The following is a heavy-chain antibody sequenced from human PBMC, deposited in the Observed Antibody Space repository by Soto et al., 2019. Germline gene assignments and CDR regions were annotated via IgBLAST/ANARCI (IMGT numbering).Heavy chain of an antibody. Sequence: PGGSLRLSCAASGFTFSSHWMHWVRQAPGKGLVWVSRINSDGSSTSYADSVKGRFTISRDNAKNTLYLQMNSLRAEDTAVYYCARNPSEYCSSTSCYTGVPRYYYYGMDVWGQGTTVTVSS. D-gene: IGHD2-2*02. CDR2: INSDGSST. V-gene: IGHV3-74*01. J-gene: IGHJ6*02. CDR1: GFTFSSHW. CDR3: ARNPSEYCSSTSCYTGVPRYYYYGMDV.